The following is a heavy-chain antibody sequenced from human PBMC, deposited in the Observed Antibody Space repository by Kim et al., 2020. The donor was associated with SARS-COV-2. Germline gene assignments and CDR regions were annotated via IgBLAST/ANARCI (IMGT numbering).Heavy chain of an antibody. D-gene: IGHD3-22*01. Sequence: SETLSLTCTVSGGSISSGGYYWSWIRQHPGKGLEWNGYTYYSGSTYYNPSLKSRVTIAVDTSKNQFSLKLSSGTAADSAVYYCARARVSAMIVVDSFDYWGQGTLVTVSS. CDR1: GGSISSGGYY. J-gene: IGHJ4*02. CDR2: TYYSGST. CDR3: ARARVSAMIVVDSFDY. V-gene: IGHV4-31*03.